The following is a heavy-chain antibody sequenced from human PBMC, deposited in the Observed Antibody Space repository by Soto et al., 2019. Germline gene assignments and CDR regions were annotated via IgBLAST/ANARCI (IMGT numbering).Heavy chain of an antibody. J-gene: IGHJ4*02. CDR3: AREAYDSSGYCFDF. Sequence: QVQLQESGPGLVKPSETLSLTCTVSGGSISSYYWSWIRQPPGKGLEWIGYIYYSGSTNYNPSLKSRVTISVDTSKNQFSLKLSSVTAADSAGYCCAREAYDSSGYCFDFWGQGTLVTVSS. CDR2: IYYSGST. CDR1: GGSISSYY. D-gene: IGHD3-22*01. V-gene: IGHV4-59*01.